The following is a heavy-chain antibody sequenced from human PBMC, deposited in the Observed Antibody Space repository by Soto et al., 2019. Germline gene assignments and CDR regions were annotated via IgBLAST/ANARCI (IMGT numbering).Heavy chain of an antibody. CDR1: GFTFSSYA. CDR3: ARGPDGVRDIYYYYYYTMDV. Sequence: QVQLVESGGGVVQPGRSLRLSCAASGFTFSSYAMHWVRQAPGKGLEWVAVISYDGSNKYYAASVKGRFTISRDKSKNTLYLQMNSLRAEDTAAYYCARGPDGVRDIYYYYYYTMDVWGKGTTAPFSP. V-gene: IGHV3-30-3*01. CDR2: ISYDGSNK. J-gene: IGHJ6*04. D-gene: IGHD2-15*01.